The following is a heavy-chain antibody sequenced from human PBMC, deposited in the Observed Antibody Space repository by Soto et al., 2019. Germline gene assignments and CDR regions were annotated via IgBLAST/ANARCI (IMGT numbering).Heavy chain of an antibody. Sequence: GGSLRLSCAASGFTFSSYSMSWVRQAPGKGLEWVSAISGSGGSTYYADSVKGRFTISRDNSKNTLYLQMNSLRAEDTAVYYCAKDFMITFGGVISNWFDPWGQGTLVTVSS. CDR2: ISGSGGST. D-gene: IGHD3-16*02. CDR3: AKDFMITFGGVISNWFDP. CDR1: GFTFSSYS. V-gene: IGHV3-23*01. J-gene: IGHJ5*02.